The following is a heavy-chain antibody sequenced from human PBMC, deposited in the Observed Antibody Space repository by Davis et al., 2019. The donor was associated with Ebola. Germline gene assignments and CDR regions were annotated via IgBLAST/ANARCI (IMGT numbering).Heavy chain of an antibody. V-gene: IGHV3-30-3*01. J-gene: IGHJ4*02. CDR1: GFTFSSYA. Sequence: GESLKISCAVSGFTFSSYAMHWVRQAPGKGLEWVAVISFDGTNKYYADSVKGRFTISRDNAKNSLYLQMNSLRAEDTAVYYCARCTGYSSSWLDYWGQGTLVTVSS. D-gene: IGHD6-13*01. CDR2: ISFDGTNK. CDR3: ARCTGYSSSWLDY.